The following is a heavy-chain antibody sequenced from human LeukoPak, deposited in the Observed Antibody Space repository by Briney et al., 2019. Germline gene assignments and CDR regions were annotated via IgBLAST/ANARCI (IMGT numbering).Heavy chain of an antibody. D-gene: IGHD3-10*01. CDR1: GFTFITYA. CDR2: IRGSGVDT. Sequence: GGSLRLSCAASGFTFITYAMSWVRQAPGKGLEWVSGIRGSGVDTYYADSVKGRFAISRDNSKKMLYLQMSSLRAEDTAVYYCAKDFTMFRGILSDWGQGTLLTVSS. V-gene: IGHV3-23*01. CDR3: AKDFTMFRGILSD. J-gene: IGHJ4*02.